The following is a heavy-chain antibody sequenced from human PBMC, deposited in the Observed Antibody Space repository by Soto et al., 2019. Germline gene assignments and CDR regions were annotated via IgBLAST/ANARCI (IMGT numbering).Heavy chain of an antibody. CDR1: GGTFSSYA. CDR3: ARPSMVYDFYLNAYGMDV. Sequence: SVKVSCKASGGTFSSYAISWVRQAPGQGLEWMGGIIPIFGTANYAQKFQGRVTITADESTSTAYMELSSLRSEDTAVYYCARPSMVYDFYLNAYGMDVWGQGTTVTVSS. V-gene: IGHV1-69*13. CDR2: IIPIFGTA. J-gene: IGHJ6*02. D-gene: IGHD3-3*01.